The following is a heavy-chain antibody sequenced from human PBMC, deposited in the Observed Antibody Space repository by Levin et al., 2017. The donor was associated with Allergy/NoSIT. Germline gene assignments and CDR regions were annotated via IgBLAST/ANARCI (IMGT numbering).Heavy chain of an antibody. D-gene: IGHD3-22*01. J-gene: IGHJ3*02. CDR1: GFTFSSYG. V-gene: IGHV3-33*01. Sequence: GGSLRLSCAASGFTFSSYGMHWVRQAPGKGLEWVAVIWYDGSNKYYADSVKGRFTISRDNSKNTLYLQMNSLRAEDTAVYYCARDRADSSGYSFLDAFDIWGQGTMVTVSS. CDR3: ARDRADSSGYSFLDAFDI. CDR2: IWYDGSNK.